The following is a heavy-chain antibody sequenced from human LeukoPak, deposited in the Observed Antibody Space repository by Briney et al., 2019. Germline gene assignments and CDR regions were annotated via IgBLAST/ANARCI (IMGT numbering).Heavy chain of an antibody. J-gene: IGHJ3*01. V-gene: IGHV3-74*01. CDR1: GFTFSSYW. Sequence: GGSLRLSCAASGFTFSSYWMHWVRQAPGKGLVWVSRINSDGSSTSYADSVKGRFTISRDNAKNTLYLQMNSLRAEDTAVYYCARDLLPGILTAYDAFDVWGQGTMVTVSS. D-gene: IGHD3-9*01. CDR3: ARDLLPGILTAYDAFDV. CDR2: INSDGSST.